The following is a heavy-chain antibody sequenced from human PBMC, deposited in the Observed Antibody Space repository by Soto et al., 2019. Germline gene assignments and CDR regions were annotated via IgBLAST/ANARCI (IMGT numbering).Heavy chain of an antibody. Sequence: IQLLQSGAEVKKPGASVKVTCKASGYTFRNFGISWVRQAPGQGLEWMGWISAYNANANYAHKFQGRLTMTADTSTSTAYMELRSLRSDDTAVYYCARDNSYFDYWGQGTLVTVSS. CDR1: GYTFRNFG. CDR3: ARDNSYFDY. J-gene: IGHJ4*02. V-gene: IGHV1-18*01. CDR2: ISAYNANA.